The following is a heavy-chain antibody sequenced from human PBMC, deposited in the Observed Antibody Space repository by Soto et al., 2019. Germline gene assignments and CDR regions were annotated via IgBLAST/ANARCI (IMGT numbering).Heavy chain of an antibody. CDR3: ARRAAQYYYDSSGYRSAFEI. Sequence: GESLKISCKGSGYSFTTYWIGWVRQMPGKGLEWMGIIYPGESDTRYSPSFQGQVTVSADKSISTAYLQWSSLKASDTAMYYCARRAAQYYYDSSGYRSAFEIWGQGTMVTVSS. V-gene: IGHV5-51*01. J-gene: IGHJ3*02. CDR1: GYSFTTYW. D-gene: IGHD3-22*01. CDR2: IYPGESDT.